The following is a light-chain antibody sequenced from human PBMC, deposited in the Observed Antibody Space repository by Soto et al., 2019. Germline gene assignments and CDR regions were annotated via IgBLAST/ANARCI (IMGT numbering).Light chain of an antibody. CDR3: QQFNSSPFS. V-gene: IGKV1-9*01. J-gene: IGKJ4*01. CDR1: QDIRSS. CDR2: TVS. Sequence: DIQLTQSPSFLSASVGDRLTITCRASQDIRSSLAWYQQKPGKAPHLLIYTVSTLQSGVPSRFSGSRSGTEITLTITSLQTEDFATDYCQQFNSSPFSFGGGSKVEI.